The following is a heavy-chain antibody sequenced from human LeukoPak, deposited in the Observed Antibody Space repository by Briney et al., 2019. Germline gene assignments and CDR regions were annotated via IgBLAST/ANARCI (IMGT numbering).Heavy chain of an antibody. V-gene: IGHV3-48*03. CDR2: ISTTENTI. CDR1: GFTFSSFE. Sequence: GGSLRLSCAASGFTFSSFEMNWVRQTPGKGLAWISYISTTENTIYYADSVKGRFTISRDNSKNTLYLQMNSLRAEDTAVYYCARGRSPPYYYYMDVWGKGTTVTVSS. CDR3: ARGRSPPYYYYMDV. J-gene: IGHJ6*03.